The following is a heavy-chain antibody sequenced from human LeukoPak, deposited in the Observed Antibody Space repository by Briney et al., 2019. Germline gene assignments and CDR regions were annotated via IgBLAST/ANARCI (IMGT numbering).Heavy chain of an antibody. D-gene: IGHD2-2*02. J-gene: IGHJ6*03. CDR1: GLTFSSYS. CDR2: INSSSSYI. Sequence: GGALILSCSASGLTFSSYSVNSGPRAPGEGLERVSSINSSSSYIYYAYSVEGRFTISIDNDKNSVYLQMNSLRAEDKAVYYCARGPIVVVPAGIDGRGYWYYYMDVWSKGTTVTVSS. CDR3: ARGPIVVVPAGIDGRGYWYYYMDV. V-gene: IGHV3-21*01.